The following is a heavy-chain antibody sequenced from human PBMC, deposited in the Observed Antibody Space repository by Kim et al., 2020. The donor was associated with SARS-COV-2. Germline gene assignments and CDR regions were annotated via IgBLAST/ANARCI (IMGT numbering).Heavy chain of an antibody. J-gene: IGHJ4*02. Sequence: SETLSLTCAVSGGSISSYYWSWCLQPPGGGLEGRGGVNYHGGSNYYNPSLKRRVTISEDNTKNHFFQQMSPVTAEDTAVYYCAREGSGGGALVDFWGEG. V-gene: IGHV4-59*12. CDR1: GGSISSYY. CDR3: AREGSGGGALVDF. D-gene: IGHD3-16*01. CDR2: NYHGGSN.